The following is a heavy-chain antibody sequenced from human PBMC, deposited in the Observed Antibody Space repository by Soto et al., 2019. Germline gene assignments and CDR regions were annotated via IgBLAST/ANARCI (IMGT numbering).Heavy chain of an antibody. CDR3: AKGPQYPRDQLHY. CDR2: ISPNGQGI. D-gene: IGHD4-4*01. J-gene: IGHJ4*02. Sequence: EVKLLESGGGLVQPGGSLRLSCGVSGFTVTSNGVSWVRQAPGKGLEWVSAISPNGQGIWYADSVKGRFTISRDISRNTGFLQMDSLRAEDTALYYCAKGPQYPRDQLHYWGQGTLVTVSS. CDR1: GFTVTSNG. V-gene: IGHV3-23*01.